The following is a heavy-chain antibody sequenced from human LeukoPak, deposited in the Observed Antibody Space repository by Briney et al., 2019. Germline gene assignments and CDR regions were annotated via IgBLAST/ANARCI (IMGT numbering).Heavy chain of an antibody. J-gene: IGHJ4*02. CDR3: AKMTFAARPYFDD. D-gene: IGHD6-6*01. CDR2: ISYDGSNK. V-gene: IGHV3-30*04. CDR1: GFTFSSYA. Sequence: GRSLRLSCAASGFTFSSYAMHWVRQAPGKGLEWVAVISYDGSNKYYADSVKGRFTISRNNSEKSLYLQMNSLRDEDTAIYYCAKMTFAARPYFDDWGQGTLVTVSS.